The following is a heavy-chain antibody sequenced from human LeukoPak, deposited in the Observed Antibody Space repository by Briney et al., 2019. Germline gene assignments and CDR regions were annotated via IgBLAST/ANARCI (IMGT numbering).Heavy chain of an antibody. CDR1: GDSISGYY. Sequence: SETLSLTCTVSGDSISGYYWSWIRQPRGKGVEWIGYVYNTGHTHYSPSLKSGVTVSLDTSRKQGSLILSSVTAAYTAVYYCARHRFGHLFDYWGQGTLVFVSS. CDR2: VYNTGHT. J-gene: IGHJ4*02. D-gene: IGHD3-16*01. CDR3: ARHRFGHLFDY. V-gene: IGHV4-59*01.